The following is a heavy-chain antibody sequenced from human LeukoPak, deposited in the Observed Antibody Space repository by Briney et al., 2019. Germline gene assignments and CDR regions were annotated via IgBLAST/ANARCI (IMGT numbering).Heavy chain of an antibody. J-gene: IGHJ3*02. CDR1: GGSFSGFY. Sequence: PSETLSLTCAVYGGSFSGFYWNWIRQPPGKGLEWIGEIDHSGSTNYNPSLKSRVTISVDRANNQFSLKLSSVTAADTAVYYCARERPADDAFDIWGQGTMVTVSS. CDR3: ARERPADDAFDI. CDR2: IDHSGST. V-gene: IGHV4-34*01. D-gene: IGHD1-1*01.